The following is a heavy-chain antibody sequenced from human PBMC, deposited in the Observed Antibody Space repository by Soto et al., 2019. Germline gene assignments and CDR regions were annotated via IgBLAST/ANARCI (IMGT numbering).Heavy chain of an antibody. V-gene: IGHV4-59*08. D-gene: IGHD7-27*01. CDR2: IYYSGSI. CDR3: AKNWNWGSLVH. CDR1: GGSISSDY. J-gene: IGHJ4*02. Sequence: SETLSLTCTVSGGSISSDYWSWIRQPPGKGLEWIGYIYYSGSINYNPSLESRVAISVDTPKNQFSLKLSSVTAADTAVYYCAKNWNWGSLVHWGQGTLVTVSS.